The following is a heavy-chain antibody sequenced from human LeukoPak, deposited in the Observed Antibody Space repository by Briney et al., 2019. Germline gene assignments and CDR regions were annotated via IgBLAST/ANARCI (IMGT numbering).Heavy chain of an antibody. D-gene: IGHD4-17*01. CDR2: IYSSGST. V-gene: IGHV4-4*07. CDR3: ARTYGALGTFDY. J-gene: IGHJ4*02. CDR1: GGSISSHY. Sequence: SETLSLTCTVSGGSISSHYWSWIRQPAGKGLEWIGRIYSSGSTNYNPSLKSRVTMSVDTSKNQFSLKLTSVTAADTAVYYCARTYGALGTFDYWGQGTLVTVSS.